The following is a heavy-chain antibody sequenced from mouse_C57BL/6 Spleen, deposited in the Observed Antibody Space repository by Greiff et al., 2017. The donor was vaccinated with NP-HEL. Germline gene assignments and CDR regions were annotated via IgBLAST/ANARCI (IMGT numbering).Heavy chain of an antibody. CDR1: GYSFTSYW. D-gene: IGHD2-1*01. CDR3: ARCGYGNLYYFDY. Sequence: QVQLQQPGAELVMPGASVKLSCKASGYSFTSYWMHWVKQRPGQGLEWLGEIAPSDSYTNYNQKFKGKSTLTVDKSSSTAYMQLSSLTSEDSAVYSCARCGYGNLYYFDYWGQGTTLTVSS. J-gene: IGHJ2*01. CDR2: IAPSDSYT. V-gene: IGHV1-69*01.